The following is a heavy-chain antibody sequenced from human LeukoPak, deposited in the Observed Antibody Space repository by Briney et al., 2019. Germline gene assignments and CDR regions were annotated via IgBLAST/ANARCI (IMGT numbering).Heavy chain of an antibody. Sequence: PSETLSLTCGVYSESFSGGYWSWIRQPPGKGLEWLGEISPGEGIHYNPSLKSRVSISVDTSKNQFSLELTSVTAADTAVYYCARGLDHSKTGYWGQGTLVTVSS. CDR3: ARGLDHSKTGY. CDR2: ISPGEGI. CDR1: SESFSGGY. V-gene: IGHV4-34*01. J-gene: IGHJ4*02. D-gene: IGHD4-11*01.